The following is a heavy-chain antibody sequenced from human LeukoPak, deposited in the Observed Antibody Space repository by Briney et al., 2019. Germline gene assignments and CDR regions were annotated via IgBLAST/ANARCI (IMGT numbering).Heavy chain of an antibody. V-gene: IGHV4-59*11. D-gene: IGHD4-17*01. CDR2: ISYIGST. J-gene: IGHJ3*02. CDR1: GGSFSSHY. CDR3: ARDPTTVTKGLDI. Sequence: PSETLSLTCTVSGGSFSSHYWSWIRQPPGKGLEWIGYISYIGSTNYNPSLKGRVTISVDTSKNQFSLKLSSVTAADTAVYYCARDPTTVTKGLDIWGQGAMVTVSS.